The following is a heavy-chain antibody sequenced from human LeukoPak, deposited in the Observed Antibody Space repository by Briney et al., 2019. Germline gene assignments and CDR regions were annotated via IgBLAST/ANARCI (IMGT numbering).Heavy chain of an antibody. D-gene: IGHD5-24*01. CDR1: GGSISSSSYY. J-gene: IGHJ4*02. CDR3: ATEGGATIPGY. V-gene: IGHV4-39*01. Sequence: PSQTLSLTCTVSGGSISSSSYYWGWIRQPPGKGLEWIGSIYYSGSTYYNPSLKSRVTISVNTSKNQFSLKVSSVTAADTAVYYCATEGGATIPGYWGQGTLVTVSS. CDR2: IYYSGST.